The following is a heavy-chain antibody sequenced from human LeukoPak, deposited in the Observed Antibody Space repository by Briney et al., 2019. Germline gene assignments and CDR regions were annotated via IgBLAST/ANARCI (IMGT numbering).Heavy chain of an antibody. CDR2: INPSGGST. D-gene: IGHD3-22*01. Sequence: ASVKVSCKASGYTFTSYYMHWVRQAPGQGLEWMGIINPSGGSTSYAQKFQGRVTMTRDTSTSTVYMELSSLRSEDTAVYYCATERAYYYDSSGYYLDYWGQGTLVTVSS. CDR3: ATERAYYYDSSGYYLDY. V-gene: IGHV1-46*01. J-gene: IGHJ4*02. CDR1: GYTFTSYY.